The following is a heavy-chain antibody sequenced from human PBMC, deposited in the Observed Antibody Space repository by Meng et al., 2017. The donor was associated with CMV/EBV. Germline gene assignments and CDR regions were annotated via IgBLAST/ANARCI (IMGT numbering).Heavy chain of an antibody. V-gene: IGHV3-30*02. Sequence: GESLKISCAASGFIFNNYVMHWVRQAPGKGLEWVAFIRNGGSNKYYAESVKGRFTISRDNSRNTMYLQMNSLRGEDTAVYYCAREADCTRTTCAPASWGQGTLVTVSS. CDR1: GFIFNNYV. J-gene: IGHJ5*01. CDR2: IRNGGSNK. D-gene: IGHD1-7*01. CDR3: AREADCTRTTCAPAS.